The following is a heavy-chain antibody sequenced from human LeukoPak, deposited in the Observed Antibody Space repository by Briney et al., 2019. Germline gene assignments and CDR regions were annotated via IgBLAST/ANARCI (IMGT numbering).Heavy chain of an antibody. CDR1: GFTFSSYG. CDR3: ARDVYSSGWYAAYYYYMDV. D-gene: IGHD6-19*01. Sequence: GGSLRLSCAASGFTFSSYGMSWVRQAPGKGLEWVSAISGSGGSTYYADSVKGRFTISRDNSKNTLYLQMNSLRAEDTAVYYCARDVYSSGWYAAYYYYMDVWGKGTTVTVSS. J-gene: IGHJ6*03. V-gene: IGHV3-23*01. CDR2: ISGSGGST.